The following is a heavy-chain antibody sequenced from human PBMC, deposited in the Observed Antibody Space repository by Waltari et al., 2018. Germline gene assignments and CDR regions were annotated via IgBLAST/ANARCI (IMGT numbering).Heavy chain of an antibody. D-gene: IGHD5-12*01. Sequence: EVQLLESGGGLVQPGGSLRLSCAASGFTFRSYAMSWVRQAPGKGLEWVSAISGSGGRTYYADSVKVRFTISRDNSKNTLYLQMNSLRAEDTAVYYCAKDSGYGDFDYWGQGTLVTVSS. CDR3: AKDSGYGDFDY. CDR1: GFTFRSYA. V-gene: IGHV3-23*01. J-gene: IGHJ4*02. CDR2: ISGSGGRT.